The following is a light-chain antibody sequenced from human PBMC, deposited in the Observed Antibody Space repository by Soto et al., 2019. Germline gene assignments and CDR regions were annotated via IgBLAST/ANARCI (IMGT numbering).Light chain of an antibody. CDR1: QSVASY. J-gene: IGKJ5*01. CDR3: QQRSDWPIT. Sequence: EIVLTQSPATLSLSPGERATLSCRASQSVASYLAWYQQKPGQAPSLLIYGASNRATGIPARFSGSGSGTDFTLTISSLEPEDFVVYYCQQRSDWPITFGQGTRLEIK. V-gene: IGKV3-11*01. CDR2: GAS.